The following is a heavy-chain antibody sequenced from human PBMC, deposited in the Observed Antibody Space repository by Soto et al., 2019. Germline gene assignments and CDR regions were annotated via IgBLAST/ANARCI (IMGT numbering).Heavy chain of an antibody. V-gene: IGHV4-39*01. CDR2: IYSSENT. D-gene: IGHD2-2*03. J-gene: IGHJ6*02. Sequence: ASETLSLTWTVSGDSVSTNSYSWGWIRQSPGKGLEWIGTIYSSENTYYNPSLLSRVTISVDTSKNEFSLRLSSVTAADTAVYYCARLNGYCISTNCHGYYGMDVWGQGTTVTVSS. CDR3: ARLNGYCISTNCHGYYGMDV. CDR1: GDSVSTNSYS.